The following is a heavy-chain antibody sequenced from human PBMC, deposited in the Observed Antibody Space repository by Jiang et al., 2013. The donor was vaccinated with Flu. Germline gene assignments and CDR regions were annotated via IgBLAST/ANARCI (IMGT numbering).Heavy chain of an antibody. J-gene: IGHJ6*02. V-gene: IGHV4-34*01. D-gene: IGHD3-3*01. CDR1: GGSFSGYY. Sequence: LLKPSETLSLTCAVYGGSFSGYYWSWIRQPPGKGLEWIGEINHSGSTNYNPSLKSRVTISVDTSKNQFSLKLSSVTAADTAVYYCASGITIFGVVNQDYYYYYGMDVWGQG. CDR3: ASGITIFGVVNQDYYYYYGMDV. CDR2: INHSGST.